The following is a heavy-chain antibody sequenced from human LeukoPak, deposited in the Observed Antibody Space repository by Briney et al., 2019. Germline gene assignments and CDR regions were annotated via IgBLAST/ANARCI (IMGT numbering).Heavy chain of an antibody. J-gene: IGHJ5*02. V-gene: IGHV4-31*03. Sequence: SQTLSLTCTVSGGSISSRGSDGGWLRQHPGKGLEWVGFIYYSGTTYYNPSLKSRATISVDTSKNHFSLKLISVTDADTAMYYCARGTGGAAAADFDPWGQGTLVTVSS. CDR2: IYYSGTT. D-gene: IGHD6-13*01. CDR1: GGSISSRGSD. CDR3: ARGTGGAAAADFDP.